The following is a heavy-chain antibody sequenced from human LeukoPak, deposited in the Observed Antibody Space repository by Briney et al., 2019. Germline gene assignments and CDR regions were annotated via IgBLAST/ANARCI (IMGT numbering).Heavy chain of an antibody. Sequence: KTGGSLRLSCTASGFSFSNAWMSWVRQAPGKGLEWVGRIKTKTDGGTTGYAAPVKGRFTISRDDSKNTLYLQMNSLKTEDTAVYYCTTAAYGSRPNYYYYGMDVWGQGTTVTVSS. CDR1: GFSFSNAW. J-gene: IGHJ6*02. V-gene: IGHV3-15*01. CDR2: IKTKTDGGTT. CDR3: TTAAYGSRPNYYYYGMDV. D-gene: IGHD3-10*01.